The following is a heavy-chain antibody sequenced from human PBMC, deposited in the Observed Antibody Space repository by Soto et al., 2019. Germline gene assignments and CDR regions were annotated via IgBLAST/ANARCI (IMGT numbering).Heavy chain of an antibody. V-gene: IGHV4-4*02. CDR2: IYHSGST. D-gene: IGHD6-19*01. Sequence: LSLTCAVSGGSISSSNWWSWVRQPPGKGLEWIGEIYHSGSTNYNPSLKSRVTISVDKSKNQFSLKLSSVTAADTAVYYCARVGASSGWYFVDYWGQGTLVTVSS. CDR1: GGSISSSNW. J-gene: IGHJ4*02. CDR3: ARVGASSGWYFVDY.